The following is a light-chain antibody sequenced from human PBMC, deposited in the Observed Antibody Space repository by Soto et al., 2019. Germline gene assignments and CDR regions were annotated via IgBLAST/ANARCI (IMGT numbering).Light chain of an antibody. Sequence: SYELTQPPSLSVSPGQTARITCSGDAFRKKNAYWYQQRSGQAPVLVIYEDTKRPSGIPERFSGSSSGTTATLTIGGAHVEDEGDYFCYSPDSSGGIFGRGTKLTVL. V-gene: IGLV3-10*01. CDR2: EDT. CDR3: YSPDSSGGI. J-gene: IGLJ2*01. CDR1: AFRKKN.